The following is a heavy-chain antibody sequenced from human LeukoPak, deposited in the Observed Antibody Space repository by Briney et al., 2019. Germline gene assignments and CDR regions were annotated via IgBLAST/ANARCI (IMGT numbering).Heavy chain of an antibody. CDR1: GGTFSSYA. Sequence: SVKVSCKASGGTFSSYAISWVRQAPGQGLEWMGGIIPIFGTANHAQKFQGRVTITADESTSTAYMELSSLRSEDTAMYYCARLVVWYANSDYFDYWGQGTLVTVSS. CDR3: ARLVVWYANSDYFDY. CDR2: IIPIFGTA. J-gene: IGHJ4*02. V-gene: IGHV1-69*01. D-gene: IGHD2-8*02.